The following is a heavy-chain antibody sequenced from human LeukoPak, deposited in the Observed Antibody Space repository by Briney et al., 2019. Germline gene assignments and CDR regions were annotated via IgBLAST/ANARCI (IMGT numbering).Heavy chain of an antibody. CDR1: GFTFSSYA. CDR3: AREDAVAGKGGNGMDV. CDR2: ISYDGSNK. D-gene: IGHD6-19*01. V-gene: IGHV3-30-3*01. Sequence: GRSLRLSCAASGFTFSSYAMHWVRQAPGKGLEWVAVISYDGSNKYYADSVKGRFTISRDNSKNTLYLQMNSLRAEDTAVYYCAREDAVAGKGGNGMDVWGQGTTVTVSS. J-gene: IGHJ6*02.